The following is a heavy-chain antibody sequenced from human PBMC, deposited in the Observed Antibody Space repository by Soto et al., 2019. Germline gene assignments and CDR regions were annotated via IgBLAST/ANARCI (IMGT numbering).Heavy chain of an antibody. J-gene: IGHJ4*02. V-gene: IGHV3-74*01. CDR1: GFIFTNFW. Sequence: WGSLRLSCEASGFIFTNFWIHFFRQFPFKWLEWVSRIDTSGSSTSYADSVKGRFTISRDNAKNTVYLQMNSLRAEDTGVYYCAKDSWYFDLWSQGSLVTVSS. D-gene: IGHD6-13*01. CDR3: AKDSWYFDL. CDR2: IDTSGSST.